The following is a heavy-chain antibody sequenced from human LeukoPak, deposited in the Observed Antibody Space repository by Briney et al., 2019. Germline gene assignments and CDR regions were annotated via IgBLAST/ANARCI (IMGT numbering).Heavy chain of an antibody. CDR3: ARDQTCQQYSSGCRRSGFDY. D-gene: IGHD6-19*01. CDR1: GYTFTSYG. J-gene: IGHJ4*02. CDR2: INPNSGGT. Sequence: ASVKVSCKASGYTFTSYGISWVRQAPGQGLEWMGWINPNSGGTNYAQKFQGRVTMTRDTSISTAYMELSRLRSDDTAVYYCARDQTCQQYSSGCRRSGFDYWGQGTLVTVSS. V-gene: IGHV1-2*02.